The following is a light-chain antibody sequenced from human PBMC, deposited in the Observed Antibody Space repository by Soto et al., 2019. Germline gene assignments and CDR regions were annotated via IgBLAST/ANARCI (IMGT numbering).Light chain of an antibody. CDR2: DAS. V-gene: IGKV1-5*01. J-gene: IGKJ5*01. Sequence: DIQLTESRSTLSASLGDRVTMTCRASQPINKWLAWYQQKPGKAPDLLISDASTLESGVPSRFRGSGSGTEFTLIISSLQTEDVATYYCQEYNSDGPYTFGQGTRLEIK. CDR3: QEYNSDGPYT. CDR1: QPINKW.